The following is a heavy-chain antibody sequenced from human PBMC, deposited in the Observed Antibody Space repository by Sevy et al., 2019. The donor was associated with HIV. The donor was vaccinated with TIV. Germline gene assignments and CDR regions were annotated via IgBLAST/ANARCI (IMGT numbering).Heavy chain of an antibody. J-gene: IGHJ6*02. D-gene: IGHD2-2*01. Sequence: GGSLRLSCAASGFTFSNYGIHWVRQAPGKGLEWVAVIRYDGNNKEYTDSVKGRFTISRDNSKNTLYLQVNSLRAEDTAVYYCARGPLRYCSSSSCYEGDYYYYGMDVWGQRTTVTVSS. CDR3: ARGPLRYCSSSSCYEGDYYYYGMDV. CDR2: IRYDGNNK. V-gene: IGHV3-33*01. CDR1: GFTFSNYG.